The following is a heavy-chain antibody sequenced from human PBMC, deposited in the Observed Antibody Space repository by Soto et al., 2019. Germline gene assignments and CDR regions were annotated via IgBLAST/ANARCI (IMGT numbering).Heavy chain of an antibody. Sequence: QLQLQESGPGLVKPSETLSLTCTVSGGSISSSSYYWGWIRQPPGKGLEWIGSIYYSGSTYYNPSLKSRVTISVDTSKNQFSLKLRTAAAADTAVYYCARLWGVVAATNWFDPWGQGTLVTVSS. V-gene: IGHV4-39*01. J-gene: IGHJ5*02. D-gene: IGHD2-15*01. CDR3: ARLWGVVAATNWFDP. CDR1: GGSISSSSYY. CDR2: IYYSGST.